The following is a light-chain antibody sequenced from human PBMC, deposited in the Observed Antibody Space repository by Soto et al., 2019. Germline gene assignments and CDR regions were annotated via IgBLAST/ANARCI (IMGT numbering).Light chain of an antibody. CDR1: QSVSNN. J-gene: IGKJ1*01. V-gene: IGKV3-15*01. CDR2: GAS. CDR3: QQYDNWPWT. Sequence: EIVLTQSPGTLSLSPGERATLSCRASQSVSNNYLAWYQQKPGQAPRLLIYGASRRATGFPARFSGSGSGTDFTLTISSLQSEDFAVYYCQQYDNWPWTFGQRTKVDIK.